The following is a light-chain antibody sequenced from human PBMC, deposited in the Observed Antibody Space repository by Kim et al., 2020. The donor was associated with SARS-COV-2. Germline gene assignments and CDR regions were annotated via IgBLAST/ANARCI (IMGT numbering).Light chain of an antibody. CDR3: QQYATSPST. CDR1: QSLSSNY. J-gene: IGKJ2*02. Sequence: EIVLTQSPGPLSLSPGERATLSCRASQSLSSNYLAWYKQKPGQAPRLLIYDASNRATGIPDRFSGSGSGTDFTLTISRLEPEDFAVYSCQQYATSPSTFGQGTKLEI. CDR2: DAS. V-gene: IGKV3-20*01.